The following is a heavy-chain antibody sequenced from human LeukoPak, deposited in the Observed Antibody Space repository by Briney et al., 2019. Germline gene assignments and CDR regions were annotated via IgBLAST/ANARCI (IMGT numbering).Heavy chain of an antibody. J-gene: IGHJ4*02. V-gene: IGHV3-53*01. CDR2: IYSGGST. CDR1: GFTVSSNY. D-gene: IGHD3-22*01. Sequence: GGSLRLPCAASGFTVSSNYMSWVRQAPGKGLEWVSVIYSGGSTYYADSVKGRFTISRDNSKNTLYLQMNSLRAGDTAVYYCARPYDSSGYYYYWGQGTLVTVSS. CDR3: ARPYDSSGYYYY.